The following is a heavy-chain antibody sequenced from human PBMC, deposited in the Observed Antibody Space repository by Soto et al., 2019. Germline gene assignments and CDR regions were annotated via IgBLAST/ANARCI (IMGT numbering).Heavy chain of an antibody. D-gene: IGHD2-21*02. Sequence: PGGSLRLSCAASGFTFSSYGMHWVRQAPGKGLEWVAVISYDGSNKYYADSVKGRFTISTDNSKNTLYLQMNSLRAEDTAVYYCASVVVVTAILRPNFDYWGQGTLVTVSS. J-gene: IGHJ4*02. CDR1: GFTFSSYG. CDR3: ASVVVVTAILRPNFDY. CDR2: ISYDGSNK. V-gene: IGHV3-30*03.